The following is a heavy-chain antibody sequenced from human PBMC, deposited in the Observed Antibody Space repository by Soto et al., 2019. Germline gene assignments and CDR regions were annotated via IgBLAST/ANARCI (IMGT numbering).Heavy chain of an antibody. CDR2: IYHSGST. V-gene: IGHV4-30-2*01. J-gene: IGHJ4*02. D-gene: IGHD3-10*01. CDR3: ARARGREYYFDY. Sequence: WVRQPPGKGLEWVGYIYHSGSTYYNPSLKSRVTISVDRSKNQFSLKLSSVTAADTAVYYCARARGREYYFDYWGQGTLVTVSS.